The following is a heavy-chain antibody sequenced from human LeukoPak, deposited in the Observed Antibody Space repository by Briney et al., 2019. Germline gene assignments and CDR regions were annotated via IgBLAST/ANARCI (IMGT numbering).Heavy chain of an antibody. CDR2: INPKSGGT. D-gene: IGHD6-13*01. CDR1: GYTFTVYY. CDR3: ARDAIAAAGTQLPYYYYYMDV. Sequence: GASVTVSFKASGYTFTVYYMHWVRQAPGQGGEGMGWINPKSGGTNYAQKFQGRVNITRDTDSSTAYMDLSRLRSDDTAVYYCARDAIAAAGTQLPYYYYYMDVWGKGTTVTISS. V-gene: IGHV1-2*02. J-gene: IGHJ6*03.